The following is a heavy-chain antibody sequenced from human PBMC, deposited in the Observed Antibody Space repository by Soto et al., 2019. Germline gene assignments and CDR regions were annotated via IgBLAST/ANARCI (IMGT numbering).Heavy chain of an antibody. V-gene: IGHV1-69*06. CDR3: ARTCSSTSCYSYYYYGMDV. Sequence: ASVKVSCKASGGTFSSYAISWVRQAPGQGLEWMGGIIPIFGTANYAQKFQGRVTITADKSTSTAYMELSSLRSEDTAVYYCARTCSSTSCYSYYYYGMDVWGQGTTVTVSS. J-gene: IGHJ6*02. CDR2: IIPIFGTA. CDR1: GGTFSSYA. D-gene: IGHD2-2*02.